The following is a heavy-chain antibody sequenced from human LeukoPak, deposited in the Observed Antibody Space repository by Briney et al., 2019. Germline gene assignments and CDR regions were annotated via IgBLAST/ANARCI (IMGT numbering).Heavy chain of an antibody. V-gene: IGHV3-7*01. CDR3: ARALTGGSSSWGYYYYYYMDV. Sequence: PGGSLRLSCAASGFSFSSSSMSWVRQAPGKGLEWVANIKQDGSEKYYVDSVKGRFTISRDNAKNSLYLQMNSLRAEDTAVYYCARALTGGSSSWGYYYYYYMDVWGKGTTVTISS. J-gene: IGHJ6*03. CDR2: IKQDGSEK. D-gene: IGHD1-26*01. CDR1: GFSFSSSS.